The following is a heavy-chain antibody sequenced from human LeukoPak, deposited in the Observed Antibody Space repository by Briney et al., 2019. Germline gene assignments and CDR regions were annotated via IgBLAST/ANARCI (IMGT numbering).Heavy chain of an antibody. V-gene: IGHV3-23*01. D-gene: IGHD6-6*01. CDR2: ITDSGGNT. CDR3: AKGSRSSRPYYFDF. CDR1: GFFFRNYA. Sequence: GRSLRLSCEASGFFFRNYAMSWVRQAPGKGLEWVSAITDSGGNTFHADSVKGRFTISRDNSKNTLFLQMNSLRVEDTAVYYCAKGSRSSRPYYFDFWGQGTLVTVSS. J-gene: IGHJ4*02.